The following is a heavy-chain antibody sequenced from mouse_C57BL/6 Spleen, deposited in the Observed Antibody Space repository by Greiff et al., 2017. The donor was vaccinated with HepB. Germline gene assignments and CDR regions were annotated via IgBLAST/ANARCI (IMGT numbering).Heavy chain of an antibody. CDR3: ARGGTGFDY. CDR1: GYTFTSYW. Sequence: QVQLQQSGAELVKPGASVKLSCKASGYTFTSYWMQWVKQRPGQGLEWIGEIDPSDSYTNYNQKFKGKATLTVDTSSSTAYMQLSSLTSEDSAVYYCARGGTGFDYWGQGTTLTVSS. D-gene: IGHD3-3*01. CDR2: IDPSDSYT. V-gene: IGHV1-50*01. J-gene: IGHJ2*01.